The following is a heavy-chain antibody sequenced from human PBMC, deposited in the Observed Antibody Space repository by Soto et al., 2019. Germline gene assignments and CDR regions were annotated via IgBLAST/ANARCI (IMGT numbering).Heavy chain of an antibody. D-gene: IGHD3-10*01. CDR3: AREITMVRGVIYYFDY. J-gene: IGHJ4*02. V-gene: IGHV1-8*01. Sequence: QVPLVQSGAEVKKPGASVKVSCKASGYTFTSYDINWVLQATGQGLEWMGWMNPNSGNTGYAQKFQGRVTMTRNTSISTAYMELSSLRSEDTAVYYCAREITMVRGVIYYFDYWGQGTLVTVSS. CDR1: GYTFTSYD. CDR2: MNPNSGNT.